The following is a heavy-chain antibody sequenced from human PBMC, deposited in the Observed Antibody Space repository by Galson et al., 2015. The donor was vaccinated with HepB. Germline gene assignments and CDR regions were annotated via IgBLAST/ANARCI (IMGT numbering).Heavy chain of an antibody. D-gene: IGHD5-12*01. CDR2: INHRGST. CDR1: GESFSDDY. J-gene: IGHJ6*03. Sequence: TLSLTCAVDGESFSDDYWSVIHQPPGKGLGWIAVINHRGSTNYNPSLKSRGTISVDTSKNQFSLKLTFVTAADTAVYYCARGVDEVATFYYSYYFDVWGRGTTVTVSS. V-gene: IGHV4-34*01. CDR3: ARGVDEVATFYYSYYFDV.